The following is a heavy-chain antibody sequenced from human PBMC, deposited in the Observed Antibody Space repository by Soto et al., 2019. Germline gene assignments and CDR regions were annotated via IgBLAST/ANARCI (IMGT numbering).Heavy chain of an antibody. CDR3: SRAPPFAY. CDR1: GVTFTSYG. CDR2: VTAYNGNR. J-gene: IGHJ4*02. Sequence: ASVKVACKASGVTFTSYGFAWVRQAPGQGFEWMGWVTAYNGNRKYAQKFQDRVTMTTDTSTSTAFMELRNLRSDDTAVYVCSRAPPFAYWGQGTLVTVSS. V-gene: IGHV1-18*01.